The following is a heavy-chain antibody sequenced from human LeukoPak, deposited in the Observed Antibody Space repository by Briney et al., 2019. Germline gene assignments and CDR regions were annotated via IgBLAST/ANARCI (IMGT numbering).Heavy chain of an antibody. CDR3: ARWDSSRGFDI. J-gene: IGHJ3*02. V-gene: IGHV1-2*02. CDR1: GYSLTDYY. D-gene: IGHD6-6*01. CDR2: INPNSGGI. Sequence: ASVKVSCKASGYSLTDYYMHWVRQAPGQGLEWMGWINPNSGGINYSQRFQGRVTMTRDTSISTGYMELSSLRSDDTAVYYCARWDSSRGFDIWGQGTTLTVSS.